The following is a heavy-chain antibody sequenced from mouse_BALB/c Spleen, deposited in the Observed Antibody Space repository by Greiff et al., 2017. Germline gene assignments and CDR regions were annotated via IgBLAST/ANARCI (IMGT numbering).Heavy chain of an antibody. J-gene: IGHJ4*01. Sequence: QVHVKQSGAELVKPGASVKLSCKASGYTFTSYYMYWVKQRPGQGLEWIGGINPSNGGTNFNEKFKSKATLTVDKSSSTAYMQLSSLTSEDSAVYYCTRKYGNYRDYAMDYWGQGTSVTVSS. CDR2: INPSNGGT. CDR1: GYTFTSYY. CDR3: TRKYGNYRDYAMDY. D-gene: IGHD2-10*02. V-gene: IGHV1S81*02.